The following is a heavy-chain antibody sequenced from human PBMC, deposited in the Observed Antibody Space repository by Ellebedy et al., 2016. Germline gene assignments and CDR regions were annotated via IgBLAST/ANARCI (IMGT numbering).Heavy chain of an antibody. Sequence: GGSLRLXXAASGFTFSSYGMHWVRQAPGKGLEWVAVLWYDGSNKYYADSVKGRFTISRDNSKNTLYLQMNSLRAEDTAVYYCARAQTDYRSGFDYWGQGTLVTVSS. V-gene: IGHV3-33*01. CDR1: GFTFSSYG. J-gene: IGHJ4*02. CDR3: ARAQTDYRSGFDY. D-gene: IGHD4/OR15-4a*01. CDR2: LWYDGSNK.